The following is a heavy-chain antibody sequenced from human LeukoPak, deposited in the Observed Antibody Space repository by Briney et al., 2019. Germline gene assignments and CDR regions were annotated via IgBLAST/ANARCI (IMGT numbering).Heavy chain of an antibody. CDR3: AKAHYGSGSYYNYFDY. CDR1: GFTFYDYD. D-gene: IGHD3-10*01. Sequence: GRSLRLSCAASGFTFYDYDMHWVRHAPGKGLEWVSGISWNSGSIVYADSVKGRFTISRDNAKNSLYLQMNSLRAEDTALYYCAKAHYGSGSYYNYFDYWGQGTLVTVSS. V-gene: IGHV3-9*01. CDR2: ISWNSGSI. J-gene: IGHJ4*02.